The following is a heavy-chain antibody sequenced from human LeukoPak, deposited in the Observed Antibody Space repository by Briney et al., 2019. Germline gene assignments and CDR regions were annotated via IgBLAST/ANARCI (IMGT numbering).Heavy chain of an antibody. CDR3: AKVPRDSDCY. V-gene: IGHV3-7*01. J-gene: IGHJ4*02. CDR2: INEDGSVK. Sequence: GGSLRLSCTVSGGTISAYWMAWVRQSPGKGLEWVAEINEDGSVKYYVDSMKGRFTISRDNAKNSLYLQMNSLGAEDTAVYYCAKVPRDSDCYWGQGTLVTVSS. D-gene: IGHD2-21*02. CDR1: GGTISAYW.